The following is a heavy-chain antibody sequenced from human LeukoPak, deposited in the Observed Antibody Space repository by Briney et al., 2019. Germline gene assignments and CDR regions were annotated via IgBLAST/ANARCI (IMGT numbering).Heavy chain of an antibody. J-gene: IGHJ5*02. D-gene: IGHD3-9*01. CDR3: ASGDILTGENWFDP. V-gene: IGHV4-59*01. CDR1: GGSISSYY. Sequence: SETLSPTCTVSGGSISSYYWSWIRQPPGKGLEWIGYIYYSGSTNYNPSLESRVTISVDPSKNQFSLKLSSVTAADTAVYYCASGDILTGENWFDPWGQGTLVTVSS. CDR2: IYYSGST.